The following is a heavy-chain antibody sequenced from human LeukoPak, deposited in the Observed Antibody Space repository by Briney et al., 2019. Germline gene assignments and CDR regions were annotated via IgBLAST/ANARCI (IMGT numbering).Heavy chain of an antibody. Sequence: GGSLRLSCAASGFTFSSYAMSWVRQAPGKGLEWVSAISGSGGSTYYADSVKGRFTISRDNAKNSLYLQMNSLRAEDTAVYYCARDSFDYGDYNGMDVWGQGATVTVSS. CDR2: ISGSGGST. D-gene: IGHD4-17*01. V-gene: IGHV3-23*01. CDR1: GFTFSSYA. CDR3: ARDSFDYGDYNGMDV. J-gene: IGHJ6*02.